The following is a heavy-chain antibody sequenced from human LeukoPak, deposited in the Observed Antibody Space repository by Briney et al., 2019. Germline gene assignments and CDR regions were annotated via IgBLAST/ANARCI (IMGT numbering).Heavy chain of an antibody. Sequence: PGGSLRLSCAASEFTISDHYMDWVRQAPGKGLEWIGRTSSKADSYTTYYASSVRGRFSISRDDSQNLLYLQMNSLKAEDTAVYYCAREGGPYRPLDYSGQGTLVTVAS. CDR3: AREGGPYRPLDY. V-gene: IGHV3-72*01. J-gene: IGHJ4*02. CDR2: TSSKADSYTT. CDR1: EFTISDHY.